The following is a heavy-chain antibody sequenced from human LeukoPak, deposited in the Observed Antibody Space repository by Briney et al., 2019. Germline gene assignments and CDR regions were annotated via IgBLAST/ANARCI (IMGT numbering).Heavy chain of an antibody. CDR1: AFTFSSYG. V-gene: IGHV3-33*01. CDR3: ARDRGTMVRGEGGEWDP. CDR2: IWYDGSNK. J-gene: IGHJ5*02. D-gene: IGHD3-10*01. Sequence: TGGSLRFSCAASAFTFSSYGLHWVRQAPGKGLEWVAVIWYDGSNKYYADSVKGRFTISRDNSKNTLYLQMNSLRAEDTAVYYCARDRGTMVRGEGGEWDPWGQGTLVTVSS.